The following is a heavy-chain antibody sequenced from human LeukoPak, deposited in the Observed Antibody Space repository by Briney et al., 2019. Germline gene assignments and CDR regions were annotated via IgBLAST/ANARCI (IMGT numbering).Heavy chain of an antibody. D-gene: IGHD4-17*01. CDR3: ARDLVTVTKGFDI. J-gene: IGHJ3*02. CDR2: INHSGST. V-gene: IGHV4-34*01. Sequence: SETLSLTCAVYGGSFSGYYWSWIRQPPGKGLEWIGEINHSGSTNYNPSLKSRLTISIDTSKNQFSLKLSSVTAADTAVYCCARDLVTVTKGFDIWGQGTMVSVSS. CDR1: GGSFSGYY.